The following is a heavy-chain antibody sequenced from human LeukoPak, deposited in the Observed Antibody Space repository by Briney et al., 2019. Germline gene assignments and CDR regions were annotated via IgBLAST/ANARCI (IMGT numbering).Heavy chain of an antibody. CDR1: GGTFSSYA. CDR3: ASHAPVTGYRFGY. V-gene: IGHV1-69*04. CDR2: IIPILGIA. J-gene: IGHJ4*02. D-gene: IGHD6-19*01. Sequence: GSSVKVSCKASGGTFSSYAINWVRQAPGQGLEWMGRIIPILGIANYAQKFQGRVTITADKSTSTAYMELSSLRSEDTAVYYCASHAPVTGYRFGYWGQGTLVTVSS.